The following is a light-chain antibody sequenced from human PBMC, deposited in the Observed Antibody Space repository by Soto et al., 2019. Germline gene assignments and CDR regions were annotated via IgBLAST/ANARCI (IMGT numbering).Light chain of an antibody. V-gene: IGKV3-20*01. CDR3: QQYGSSSYT. Sequence: EIVLTQSPGTLSLSPGERATVSCRAIQSVSSSYLAWYQQKPGQAPRLLIYGASSRATGIPDRFSGSGSGTDCTLTISRLETEYFAVYYCQQYGSSSYTFGQGTKLEIK. CDR1: QSVSSSY. CDR2: GAS. J-gene: IGKJ2*01.